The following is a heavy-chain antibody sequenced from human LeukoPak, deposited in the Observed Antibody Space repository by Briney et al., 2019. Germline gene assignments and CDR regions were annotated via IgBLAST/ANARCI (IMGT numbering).Heavy chain of an antibody. CDR3: AKDKAMGDYYYYYGMDV. CDR2: ISWNSGSI. Sequence: PGRSLRLSCAASGFTFDDYAMHWVRHAPGKGLEWVSGISWNSGSIGYADSVKGRFTISRDNAKNSLYLQMNSLRAEDTALYYCAKDKAMGDYYYYYGMDVWGQGTTVTVSS. V-gene: IGHV3-9*01. J-gene: IGHJ6*02. CDR1: GFTFDDYA. D-gene: IGHD5-18*01.